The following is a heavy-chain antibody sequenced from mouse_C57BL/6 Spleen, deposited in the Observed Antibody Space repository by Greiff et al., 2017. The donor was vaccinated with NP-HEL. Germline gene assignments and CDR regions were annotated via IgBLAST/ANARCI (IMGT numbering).Heavy chain of an antibody. J-gene: IGHJ3*01. Sequence: DVKLVESGGGLVKPGGSLKLSCAASGFTFSDYGMHWVRQAPEKGLEWVAYISSGSSTIYYADTVKGRFTISRDNAKNTLFLQMTSLRSEDTAMYYCARSANWDFAYWGQGTLVTVSA. CDR3: ARSANWDFAY. CDR1: GFTFSDYG. D-gene: IGHD4-1*01. CDR2: ISSGSSTI. V-gene: IGHV5-17*01.